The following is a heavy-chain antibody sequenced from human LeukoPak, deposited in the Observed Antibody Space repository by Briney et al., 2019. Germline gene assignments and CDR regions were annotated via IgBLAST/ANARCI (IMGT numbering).Heavy chain of an antibody. D-gene: IGHD2/OR15-2a*01. V-gene: IGHV3-21*01. CDR3: ARDFSAPGGYYYYMDV. CDR1: GFTFSSYE. CDR2: ISSSSSYI. Sequence: GGSLRLSCAASGFTFSSYEMNWVRQAPGKGLEWVSFISSSSSYIYYADSVKGRFTISRDNAKNSLYLQMNSLRAEDTAVYYCARDFSAPGGYYYYMDVWGKGTTVTISS. J-gene: IGHJ6*03.